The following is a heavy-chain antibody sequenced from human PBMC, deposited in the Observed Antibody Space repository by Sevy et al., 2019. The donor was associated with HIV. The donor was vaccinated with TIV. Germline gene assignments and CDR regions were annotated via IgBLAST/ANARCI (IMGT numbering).Heavy chain of an antibody. CDR3: AKPYRIAVAGDYYYSGMDV. V-gene: IGHV3-43D*03. CDR2: ISWDGGST. Sequence: GGSLRLSCAVSGFTFDDYAMHWVRQAPGKGLEWVSLISWDGGSTYYADSVKGRFTISRDKSKNSLYLQMNSLRAEDTALYYCAKPYRIAVAGDYYYSGMDVWGQGTTVTVSS. J-gene: IGHJ6*02. D-gene: IGHD6-13*01. CDR1: GFTFDDYA.